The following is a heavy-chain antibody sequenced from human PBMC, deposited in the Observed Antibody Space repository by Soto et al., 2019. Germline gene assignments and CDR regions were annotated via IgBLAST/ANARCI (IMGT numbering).Heavy chain of an antibody. D-gene: IGHD6-19*01. CDR3: ARISSASSGWFPDY. CDR2: INVYNGNT. Sequence: ASVKVSCKASGYTFTSNSIGWVRQAPGQGLEWMGWINVYNGNTKYAQQLQGRVTLTTATSTSTAYMDLRSLRSDDTAVYYCARISSASSGWFPDYWGQGTLVTVSS. V-gene: IGHV1-18*04. J-gene: IGHJ4*02. CDR1: GYTFTSNS.